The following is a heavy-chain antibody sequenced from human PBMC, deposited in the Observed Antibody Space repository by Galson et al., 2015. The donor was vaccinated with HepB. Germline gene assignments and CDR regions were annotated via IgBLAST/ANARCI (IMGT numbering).Heavy chain of an antibody. CDR3: ARGGATGPTRTDY. D-gene: IGHD6-13*01. J-gene: IGHJ4*02. CDR2: IKQDGSEK. CDR1: GFTFSNYW. Sequence: SLRLSCAASGFTFSNYWMSWVRQAPGKGLEWVANIKQDGSEKYFVDSVKGRFTISRDNAKKSLDLQMNSLRVEDAAVYYCARGGATGPTRTDYWGQGTLVTVSS. V-gene: IGHV3-7*01.